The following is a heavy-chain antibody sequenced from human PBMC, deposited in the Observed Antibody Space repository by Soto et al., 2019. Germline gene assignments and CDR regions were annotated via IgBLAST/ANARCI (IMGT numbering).Heavy chain of an antibody. Sequence: LRLSCAASGFTFSSYGMHWVRQAPGKGLEWVAVISYDGSNKYYADSVKGRFTISRDNSKNTLYLQMNSLRAEDTAVYYCAKDYYDSSGYYDYWGQGTLVTVSS. CDR1: GFTFSSYG. J-gene: IGHJ4*02. D-gene: IGHD3-22*01. CDR3: AKDYYDSSGYYDY. CDR2: ISYDGSNK. V-gene: IGHV3-30*18.